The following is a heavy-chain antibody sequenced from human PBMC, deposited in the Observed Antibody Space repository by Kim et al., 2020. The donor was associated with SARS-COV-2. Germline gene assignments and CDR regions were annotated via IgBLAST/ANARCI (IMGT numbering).Heavy chain of an antibody. D-gene: IGHD1-26*01. V-gene: IGHV4-4*02. CDR3: ARARIVGATRPGRMDV. Sequence: SETLSLTCAVSGGSISSSNWWSWVRQPPGKGLEWIGEIYHSGSTNYNPSLKSRVTISVDKSKNQFSLKLSSVTAADTAVYYCARARIVGATRPGRMDVWGQGTTVTVSS. CDR2: IYHSGST. CDR1: GGSISSSNW. J-gene: IGHJ6*02.